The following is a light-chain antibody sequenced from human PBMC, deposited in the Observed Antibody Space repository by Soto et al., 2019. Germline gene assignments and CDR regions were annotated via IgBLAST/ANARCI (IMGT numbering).Light chain of an antibody. CDR1: SSDVDGYNY. CDR3: SSYTSSNTLWV. J-gene: IGLJ3*02. V-gene: IGLV2-14*01. Sequence: QSALTQPASVSGSPGQSITISCTRASSDVDGYNYVSWYQQYPGKAPKLMIYEVSNRPSGVSDRFSGSKSGNTASLSISGLQAEDEADYYCSSYTSSNTLWVFGGGTKLTVL. CDR2: EVS.